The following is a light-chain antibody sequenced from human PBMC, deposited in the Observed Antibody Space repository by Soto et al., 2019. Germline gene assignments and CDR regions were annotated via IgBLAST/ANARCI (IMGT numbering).Light chain of an antibody. CDR1: SSDVGGYIY. CDR3: SSYTTSSTL. CDR2: EVS. V-gene: IGLV2-14*01. Sequence: QSVLTQPASVSGSPGQSITISCTGTSSDVGGYIYVSWYQRHPGKAPKLMIYEVSNRPSGVSNRFSGSKSGNTASLTISGLQAEDEADYYCSSYTTSSTLFGGGTKLTVL. J-gene: IGLJ3*02.